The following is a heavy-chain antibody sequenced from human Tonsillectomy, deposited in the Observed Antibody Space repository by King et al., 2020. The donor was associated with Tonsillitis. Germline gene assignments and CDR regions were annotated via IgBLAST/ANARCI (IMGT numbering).Heavy chain of an antibody. CDR3: GRGNHFGSGGFIDY. CDR2: IKQDGSDK. D-gene: IGHD3-10*01. Sequence: VQLVESGGGLVQPGGSLRLSCAASGFSFSSYLMDWVRQAPGKGLEWVGNIKQDGSDKYSLGSVKGRFTISRDNAKSSLYLQINSLRAEDSVVYYCGRGNHFGSGGFIDYWGQGTLVTVSS. J-gene: IGHJ4*02. CDR1: GFSFSSYL. V-gene: IGHV3-7*02.